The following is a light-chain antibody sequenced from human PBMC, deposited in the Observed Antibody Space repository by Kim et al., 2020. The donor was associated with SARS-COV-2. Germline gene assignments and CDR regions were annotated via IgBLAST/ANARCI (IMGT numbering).Light chain of an antibody. CDR3: QQYGGSPPIT. Sequence: IVLTQSPGTLSLSPGERATLSCRASQSVSVSYLAWYQQKSGQAPRLLIYGASRRATGIPDRFSGSGSGTEFTLTISRLEPEDFEVYFCQQYGGSPPITFGQGTRREIK. CDR2: GAS. CDR1: QSVSVSY. V-gene: IGKV3-20*01. J-gene: IGKJ5*01.